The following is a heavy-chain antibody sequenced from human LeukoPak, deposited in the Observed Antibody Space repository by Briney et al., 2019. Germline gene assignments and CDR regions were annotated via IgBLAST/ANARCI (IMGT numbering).Heavy chain of an antibody. D-gene: IGHD5/OR15-5a*01. CDR1: GGTFSSYA. CDR3: ARAHSFYAFDI. Sequence: SVTVSCKASGGTFSSYAISWVRQAPGQGLEWMGRIIPILGIANYAQKFQGRVTITADKSTSTAYMELSSLRSEDTAVYYCARAHSFYAFDIWGQGTMVTVSS. J-gene: IGHJ3*02. V-gene: IGHV1-69*04. CDR2: IIPILGIA.